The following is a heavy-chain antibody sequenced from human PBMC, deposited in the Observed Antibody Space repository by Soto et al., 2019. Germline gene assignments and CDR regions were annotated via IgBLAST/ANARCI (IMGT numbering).Heavy chain of an antibody. CDR1: GFTFSSYA. V-gene: IGHV3-23*01. Sequence: EVQLLESGGGLVQPGGSLRLSCAASGFTFSSYAMSWVRQAPGKGLEWVSAISGSGGSTYYAESVKGRFTISRDNSKNALYLKMNSLRAEDTAVYYCAKEGYYYDSSGYYYYFQHWGQGTLVTVSS. CDR3: AKEGYYYDSSGYYYYFQH. CDR2: ISGSGGST. D-gene: IGHD3-22*01. J-gene: IGHJ1*01.